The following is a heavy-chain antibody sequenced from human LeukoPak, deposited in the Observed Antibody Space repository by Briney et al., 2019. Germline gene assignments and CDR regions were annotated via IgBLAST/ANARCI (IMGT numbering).Heavy chain of an antibody. CDR3: ARAYSSSSAYFDY. V-gene: IGHV4-59*01. D-gene: IGHD6-6*01. CDR1: AGSISSYY. Sequence: SETLSLTYTVAAGSISSYYWSWIRQPPGKGLEWIGYIYYSGSTNYNSSLKSRLTISVDTSKNQFSLKLSSVTAADTAVYYCARAYSSSSAYFDYWGQGTLVTVSS. J-gene: IGHJ4*02. CDR2: IYYSGST.